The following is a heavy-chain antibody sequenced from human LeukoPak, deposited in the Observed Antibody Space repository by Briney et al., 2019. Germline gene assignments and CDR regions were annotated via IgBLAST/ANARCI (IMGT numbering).Heavy chain of an antibody. CDR2: INHSGST. CDR3: AISSTLDAFDI. J-gene: IGHJ3*02. CDR1: GGSISSGRYY. Sequence: SETLSLTCTVSGGSISSGRYYWSWIRQPPGKGLEWIGEINHSGSTNYNPSLKSRVTISVDTSKNQFSLKLSSVTAADTAVYYCAISSTLDAFDIWGQGTMVTVSS. V-gene: IGHV4-39*07. D-gene: IGHD6-13*01.